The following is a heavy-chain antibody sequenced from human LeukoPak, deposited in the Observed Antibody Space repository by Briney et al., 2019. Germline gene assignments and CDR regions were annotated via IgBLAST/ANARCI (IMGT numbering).Heavy chain of an antibody. CDR1: GYTFTSYA. D-gene: IGHD5-12*01. V-gene: IGHV1-3*01. Sequence: GASVKVSCKASGYTFTSYAMHWVRQAPGQRLEWMGWINAGNGNTKYSQKFQGRVTITRDTSASTAYMELSSLRSEDTAVYYCARDRGYSGYVTDAFDIWGQGTMVTVSS. J-gene: IGHJ3*02. CDR2: INAGNGNT. CDR3: ARDRGYSGYVTDAFDI.